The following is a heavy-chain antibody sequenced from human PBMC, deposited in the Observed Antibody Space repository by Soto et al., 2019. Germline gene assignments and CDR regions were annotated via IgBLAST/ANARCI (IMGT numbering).Heavy chain of an antibody. V-gene: IGHV3-23*01. Sequence: GGFLRLSCAASGLPFSSYGMVWVRQTPAKRLEWVAIISADGSSADYLDSVKGRFSISRDNSRNILFLQMNSLRADDTAMYYCASATTPTEYWGQGTQVTVSS. CDR2: ISADGSSA. CDR1: GLPFSSYG. CDR3: ASATTPTEY. J-gene: IGHJ4*02. D-gene: IGHD4-17*01.